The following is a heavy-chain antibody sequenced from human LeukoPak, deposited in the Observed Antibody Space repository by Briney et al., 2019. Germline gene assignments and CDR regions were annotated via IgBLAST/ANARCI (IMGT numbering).Heavy chain of an antibody. D-gene: IGHD2-15*01. J-gene: IGHJ6*03. V-gene: IGHV4-59*01. CDR2: IYYSGST. Sequence: SETLSLTCTVSGGSISNYYWSWVRQPPGKGLEWIGYIYYSGSTNYNPSLKSRVTISVDTSKNQFSPKLSSVTAADTAVYYCARVLRYCSGGNCYSGGLGYMDVWGKGTTVTISS. CDR3: ARVLRYCSGGNCYSGGLGYMDV. CDR1: GGSISNYY.